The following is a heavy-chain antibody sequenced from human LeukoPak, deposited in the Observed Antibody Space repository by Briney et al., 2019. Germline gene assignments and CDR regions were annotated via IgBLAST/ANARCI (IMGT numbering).Heavy chain of an antibody. CDR3: AREAPDSRNLGVWIFGVALRESDYYYYMDV. Sequence: PGGSLRLSCAASGFTFSSYSMNWVRQAPGKGLEWVSSISSSSSYIYYADSVNGLFTISRHNAKTSLYMKMNSLRAEDTAVYYCAREAPDSRNLGVWIFGVALRESDYYYYMDVWGKGTTVTVSS. CDR2: ISSSSSYI. V-gene: IGHV3-21*01. CDR1: GFTFSSYS. J-gene: IGHJ6*03. D-gene: IGHD3-3*01.